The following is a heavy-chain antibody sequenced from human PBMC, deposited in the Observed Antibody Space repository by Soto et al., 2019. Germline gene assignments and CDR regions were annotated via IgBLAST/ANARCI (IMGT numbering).Heavy chain of an antibody. CDR3: AKDRRAGGNSAFYFDF. CDR1: GGSISNAAYC. Sequence: PPPLPRTVFGGSISNAAYCWSWIRPPPGKGLEWIGYIYPSGMPFYNPSLRSRVTISIDRSNDQFSLNLKSVTAEDTAVYYCAKDRRAGGNSAFYFDFWGQGAQVTVSS. CDR2: IYPSGMP. J-gene: IGHJ4*02. V-gene: IGHV4-30-2*01. D-gene: IGHD3-16*01.